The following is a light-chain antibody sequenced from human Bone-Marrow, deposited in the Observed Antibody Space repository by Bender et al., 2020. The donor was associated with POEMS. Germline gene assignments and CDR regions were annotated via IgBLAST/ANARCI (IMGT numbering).Light chain of an antibody. Sequence: QSALTQPPSASGSPGQSVTISCAGASSDVGGYNYVSWYQQHPGKAPKLIIYEVSERPSGVPDRFSGSKSGNTASLTVSGLQAEDESDYYCSSYSRRGSLLFGGGTKLTVL. CDR1: SSDVGGYNY. V-gene: IGLV2-8*01. J-gene: IGLJ2*01. CDR3: SSYSRRGSLL. CDR2: EVS.